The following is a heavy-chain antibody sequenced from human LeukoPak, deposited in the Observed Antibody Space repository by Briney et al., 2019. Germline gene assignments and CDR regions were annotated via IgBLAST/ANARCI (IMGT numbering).Heavy chain of an antibody. Sequence: GGSLRLSCAASGFTFSSYSMNWVRQAPGKGLEWVSSISSSSSYIYYADSVKGRFTISRDNAKNSLYLQMNSLRAEDTAVYYCARDYSIAAAGGGDAFDIWGQGTMVTVSS. CDR1: GFTFSSYS. CDR3: ARDYSIAAAGGGDAFDI. D-gene: IGHD6-13*01. CDR2: ISSSSSYI. J-gene: IGHJ3*02. V-gene: IGHV3-21*01.